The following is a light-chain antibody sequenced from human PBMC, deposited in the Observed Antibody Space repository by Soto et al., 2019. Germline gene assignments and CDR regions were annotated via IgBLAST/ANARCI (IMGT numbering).Light chain of an antibody. Sequence: EIVMTQSPATLSVSPGERATLSCRASQSVRSNLAWYQQKPGQAPRLLIYGASTRATGIPARFSGSGSGTEFTLTISSLQSEDFALYYCQQYNHWPPLTFGGGTKVEIK. CDR1: QSVRSN. J-gene: IGKJ4*01. CDR2: GAS. CDR3: QQYNHWPPLT. V-gene: IGKV3-15*01.